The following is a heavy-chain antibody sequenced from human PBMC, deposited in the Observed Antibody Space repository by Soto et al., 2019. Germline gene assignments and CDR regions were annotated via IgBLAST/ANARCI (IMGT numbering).Heavy chain of an antibody. V-gene: IGHV3-74*01. J-gene: IGHJ3*02. CDR1: GFTFSSYG. CDR3: ARDLGYDSRAHDAFDI. Sequence: GGSLRLSCAASGFTFSSYGMHWVRQAPGKGLVLVSRINSDGSSTSYADSVKGRFTISRDNAKNTLYLQMNSLRAEDTAVYYCARDLGYDSRAHDAFDIWGQGTMVTVSS. D-gene: IGHD3-22*01. CDR2: INSDGSST.